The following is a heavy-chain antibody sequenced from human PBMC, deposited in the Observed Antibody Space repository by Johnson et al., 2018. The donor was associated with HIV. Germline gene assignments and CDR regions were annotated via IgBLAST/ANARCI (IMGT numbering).Heavy chain of an antibody. Sequence: VQLVESGGGLIQPGGSLRLSCAASGFTVSSNYMSWVRQAPGKGLEWVSVIYSGGSTYYADSVKGRFTISRDNSKNTLYLQMNSLRAEDTAVYYCARAMTTVSTWAFDIWGQGTMVTVSS. CDR3: ARAMTTVSTWAFDI. CDR1: GFTVSSNY. D-gene: IGHD4-17*01. J-gene: IGHJ3*02. CDR2: IYSGGST. V-gene: IGHV3-66*03.